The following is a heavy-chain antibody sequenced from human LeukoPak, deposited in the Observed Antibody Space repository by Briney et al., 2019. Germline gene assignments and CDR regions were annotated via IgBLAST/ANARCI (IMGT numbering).Heavy chain of an antibody. J-gene: IGHJ3*02. CDR2: IISDGYST. CDR3: AREDVNIAVAASGPFVI. V-gene: IGHV3-74*01. Sequence: PGGSLTLPCAASGFTFSTYWVHWVRQAPGKGLVWVSRIISDGYSTGYADSVKGRFTISRDNDKNTLYLQMNSLRAENTAVYYCAREDVNIAVAASGPFVICRQGTMVTVSS. CDR1: GFTFSTYW. D-gene: IGHD6-19*01.